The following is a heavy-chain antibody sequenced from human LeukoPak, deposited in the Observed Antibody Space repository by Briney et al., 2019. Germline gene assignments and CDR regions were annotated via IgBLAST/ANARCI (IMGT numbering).Heavy chain of an antibody. CDR3: ATVHDYGDRNPFDY. V-gene: IGHV1-24*01. Sequence: RASVKVSCKVSGYTLTELSMHWVRQAPGKGLEWMGGFDPEDGETIYAQKFQGRVTMTEDTSTDTAYMELSSLRSEDTAVYYCATVHDYGDRNPFDYWGQGSLVTVSS. CDR1: GYTLTELS. D-gene: IGHD4-17*01. J-gene: IGHJ4*02. CDR2: FDPEDGET.